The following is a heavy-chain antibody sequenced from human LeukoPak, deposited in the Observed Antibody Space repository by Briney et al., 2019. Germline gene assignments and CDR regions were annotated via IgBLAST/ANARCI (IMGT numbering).Heavy chain of an antibody. CDR3: AKDRCSNGIGCYYYYMDV. CDR1: GFTFSSYG. Sequence: GGSLRLSCAASGFTFSSYGMHWVRQAPGKGLEWVAYIQYDGSNEQFADSVKGRFSISRDSSKNIQVNSLRAEDTAVYYCAKDRCSNGIGCYYYYMDVWGKGTTVTISS. D-gene: IGHD2-8*01. CDR2: IQYDGSNE. J-gene: IGHJ6*03. V-gene: IGHV3-30*02.